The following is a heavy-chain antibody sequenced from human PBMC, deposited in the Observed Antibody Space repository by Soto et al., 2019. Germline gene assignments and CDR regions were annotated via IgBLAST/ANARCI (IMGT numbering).Heavy chain of an antibody. D-gene: IGHD3-10*01. J-gene: IGHJ5*02. CDR2: IIPMYGPA. CDR1: GGTFSSYA. CDR3: ARVTSMVRGVIDNWFDP. V-gene: IGHV1-69*01. Sequence: QVPLVQSGAEVKKPGSSVTVSCKASGGTFSSYAIHWVRQAPGQGLEWMGGIIPMYGPAKYAQRFQGRVTITADESPPTAYRELTSLTSQDTAVYYCARVTSMVRGVIDNWFDPWGPEPWSPSPQ.